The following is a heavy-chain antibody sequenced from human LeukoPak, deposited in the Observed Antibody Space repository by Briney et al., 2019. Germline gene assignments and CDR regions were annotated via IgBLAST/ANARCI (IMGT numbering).Heavy chain of an antibody. J-gene: IGHJ4*02. CDR1: EFSVGSNY. CDR2: IYSGGST. CDR3: ARGPSGYHNP. D-gene: IGHD5-12*01. V-gene: IGHV3-66*01. Sequence: PGGSLGLSCAASEFSVGSNYMTWVRQAPGKGLEWVSLIYSGGSTYYADSVKGRFTISRDNSKNTLYLQMNSLRAKDTAVYYCARGPSGYHNPGGQGTLVTVSS.